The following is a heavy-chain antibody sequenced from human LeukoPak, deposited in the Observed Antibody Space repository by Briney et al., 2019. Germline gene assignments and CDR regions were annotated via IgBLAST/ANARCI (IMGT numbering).Heavy chain of an antibody. D-gene: IGHD3-22*01. J-gene: IGHJ4*02. V-gene: IGHV1-18*01. Sequence: ASVKVSCKAPGHTFTSYGISLVRQAPGQGLEWMGWISAYNGNTNYAQKLQGRVTMTTDTSTSTAYMELRSLRSDDTAVYYCARGYAYYYDSSGGGDWGYWGQGTLVTVSS. CDR3: ARGYAYYYDSSGGGDWGY. CDR2: ISAYNGNT. CDR1: GHTFTSYG.